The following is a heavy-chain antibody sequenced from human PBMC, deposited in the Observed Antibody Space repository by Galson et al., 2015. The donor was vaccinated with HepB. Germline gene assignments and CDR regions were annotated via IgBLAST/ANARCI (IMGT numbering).Heavy chain of an antibody. Sequence: SVKVSCKASGYTFTNYDISWVRQAPGQGLEWMGWISAYNGNTNYAQKLQGRVTMTTDTSTSTAYMELRSLRSDDTAVYYCARAGERWLKFCDDYWGQRTRVTVSS. D-gene: IGHD5-24*01. CDR2: ISAYNGNT. CDR3: ARAGERWLKFCDDY. V-gene: IGHV1-18*01. CDR1: GYTFTNYD. J-gene: IGHJ4*02.